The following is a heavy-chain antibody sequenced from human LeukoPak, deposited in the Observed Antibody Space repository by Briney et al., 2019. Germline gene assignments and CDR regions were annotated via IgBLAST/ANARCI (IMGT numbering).Heavy chain of an antibody. CDR2: ISAYNGNT. J-gene: IGHJ6*02. Sequence: ASVKVSFKASGYTFTSCGISWVRQAPGQGLEWMGWISAYNGNTNYAQKLQGRVTMTTDTSTSTAYMELRSLRSDDTAVYYCARDRYFASSILYYYYGMDVWGQGTTVTVSS. CDR1: GYTFTSCG. V-gene: IGHV1-18*01. D-gene: IGHD3-9*01. CDR3: ARDRYFASSILYYYYGMDV.